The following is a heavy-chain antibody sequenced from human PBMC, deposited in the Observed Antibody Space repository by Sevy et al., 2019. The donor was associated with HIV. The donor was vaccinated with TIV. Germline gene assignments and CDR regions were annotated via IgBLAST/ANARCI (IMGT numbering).Heavy chain of an antibody. V-gene: IGHV1-18*04. Sequence: ASVKVSCKASGYTFTNYGISWVRQAPGQGLEWMGWISAYNGNTNYAQKLQGRVTMTTDTSTSTAYMELRSLRSDDTAVYYCARPFSGSYLMSFDYWGQGTLVTVSS. D-gene: IGHD3-10*01. CDR1: GYTFTNYG. CDR2: ISAYNGNT. CDR3: ARPFSGSYLMSFDY. J-gene: IGHJ4*02.